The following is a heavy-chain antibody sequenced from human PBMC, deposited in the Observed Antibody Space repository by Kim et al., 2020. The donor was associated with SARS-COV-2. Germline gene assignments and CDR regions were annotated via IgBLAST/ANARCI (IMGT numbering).Heavy chain of an antibody. CDR2: IYYSGST. CDR3: ARQPEQWLTPYYFDY. J-gene: IGHJ4*02. Sequence: SETLSLTCTVSGGSISSSSYYWGWIRQPPGKGLELIGSIYYSGSTYYNPSLKSRVTISVDTSKNQFSLKLSSVTAADTAVYYCARQPEQWLTPYYFDYWGQGTLVTVSS. D-gene: IGHD6-19*01. V-gene: IGHV4-39*01. CDR1: GGSISSSSYY.